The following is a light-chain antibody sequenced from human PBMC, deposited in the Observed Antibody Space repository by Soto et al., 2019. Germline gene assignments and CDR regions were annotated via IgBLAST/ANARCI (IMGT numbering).Light chain of an antibody. CDR2: IAS. CDR1: QTVNNNY. V-gene: IGKV1-39*01. CDR3: QQTSSFPLS. J-gene: IGKJ4*01. Sequence: IQMSQSPSSLSASVGDRVSITCRASQTVNNNYVNWYQQKPGGAPKLLIYIASGLQSGVPSRFNGSGSGTDFTLRINSLQPDDVGSYFCQQTSSFPLSFGGGTKVEIK.